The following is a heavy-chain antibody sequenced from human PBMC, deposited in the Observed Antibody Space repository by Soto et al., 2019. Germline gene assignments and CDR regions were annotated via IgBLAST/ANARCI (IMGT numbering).Heavy chain of an antibody. CDR1: VFTFSSYA. CDR3: AKSIIAVAGVGY. J-gene: IGHJ4*02. CDR2: IRGGGGST. Sequence: GGPLRLSGAASVFTFSSYAMSWVRQAPGKGLEWVSGIRGGGGSTYYADSVKGRFTISRDNSKNTLYLQMNRLRAEDTAVYYCAKSIIAVAGVGYWGQGTLVTVSS. V-gene: IGHV3-23*01. D-gene: IGHD6-19*01.